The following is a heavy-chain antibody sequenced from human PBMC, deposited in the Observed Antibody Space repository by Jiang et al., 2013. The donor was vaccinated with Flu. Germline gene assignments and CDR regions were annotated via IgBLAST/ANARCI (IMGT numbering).Heavy chain of an antibody. Sequence: VQLVESRAEVKRPGASVKVSCKASGYTDTTYGINWVRQAPGQGLEWMGWINVHFGYTNYAQKFQGRVIVTTDTSTNTAYMELRSLRSDDTAVYYCGSGISYYLEYWGQGTLVSVSS. V-gene: IGHV1-18*01. CDR1: GYTDTTYG. D-gene: IGHD1-1*01. J-gene: IGHJ4*02. CDR3: GSGISYYLEY. CDR2: INVHFGYT.